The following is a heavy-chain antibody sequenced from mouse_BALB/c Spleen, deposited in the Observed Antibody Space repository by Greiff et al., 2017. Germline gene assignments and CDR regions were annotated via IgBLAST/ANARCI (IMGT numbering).Heavy chain of an antibody. Sequence: EVKLMESGGGLVQPGGSRKLSCAASGFTFSSFGMHWVRQAPEKGLEWVAYISSGSSTIYYADTVKGRFTISRDNPKNTLFLQMTSLRSEDTAMYYCARYDGYAWFAYWGQGTLVTVSA. CDR2: ISSGSSTI. V-gene: IGHV5-17*02. D-gene: IGHD2-3*01. CDR3: ARYDGYAWFAY. J-gene: IGHJ3*01. CDR1: GFTFSSFG.